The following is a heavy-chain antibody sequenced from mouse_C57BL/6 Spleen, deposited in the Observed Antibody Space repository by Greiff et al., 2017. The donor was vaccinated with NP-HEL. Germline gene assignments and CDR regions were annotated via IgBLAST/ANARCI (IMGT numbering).Heavy chain of an antibody. CDR2: IDPETGGT. CDR1: GYTFTDYE. J-gene: IGHJ4*01. Sequence: QVQLQQSGAELVRPGASVTLSCKASGYTFTDYEMHWVKQTPVHGLEWIGAIDPETGGTAYNQKFKGKAILTADKSSSTAYMELRSLTSEDSAVYYCTRCCHDYDTGYAMDYWGQRTSVTVSS. V-gene: IGHV1-15*01. CDR3: TRCCHDYDTGYAMDY. D-gene: IGHD2-4*01.